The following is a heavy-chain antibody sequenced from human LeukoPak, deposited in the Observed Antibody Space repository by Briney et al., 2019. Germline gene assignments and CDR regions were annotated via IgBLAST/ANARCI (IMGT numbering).Heavy chain of an antibody. CDR1: GGSISSSAFH. Sequence: PSETLSLTCTVSGGSISSSAFHWGWLRQPPGKGLEWIGSIYYSRNTYYNPSLKSRVTISVDTSKNQFSLNLTSVTAADTAVYYCARHGCSSTSCYPSLIYYYYMDVWGKGTTVTVSS. CDR3: ARHGCSSTSCYPSLIYYYYMDV. V-gene: IGHV4-39*01. D-gene: IGHD2-2*01. CDR2: IYYSRNT. J-gene: IGHJ6*03.